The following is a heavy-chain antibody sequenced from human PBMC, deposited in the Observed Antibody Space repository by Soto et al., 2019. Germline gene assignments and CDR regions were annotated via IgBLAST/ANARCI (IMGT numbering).Heavy chain of an antibody. J-gene: IGHJ4*02. D-gene: IGHD3-10*01. Sequence: GGSLRLSCAASGFTFSSYAMSWVRQAPGKGLEWVSAISGSGGSTYHADSVKGRFTISRDNSKNTLYLQMNSLRAEDTAVYYCAKDLVFLYFGESYFDYWGQGTLVTVSS. CDR1: GFTFSSYA. CDR2: ISGSGGST. V-gene: IGHV3-23*01. CDR3: AKDLVFLYFGESYFDY.